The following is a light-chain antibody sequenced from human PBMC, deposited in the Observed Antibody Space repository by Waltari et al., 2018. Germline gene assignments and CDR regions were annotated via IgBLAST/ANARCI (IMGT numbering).Light chain of an antibody. CDR2: KDR. CDR3: YSAAEHREI. J-gene: IGLJ2*01. V-gene: IGLV3-27*01. Sequence: RWCQRKPCQAPELGILKDREPPSGIPWPFSGSSSGTTVTLTISGAQVEDEADYYFYSAAEHREIFGGGTKLTVL.